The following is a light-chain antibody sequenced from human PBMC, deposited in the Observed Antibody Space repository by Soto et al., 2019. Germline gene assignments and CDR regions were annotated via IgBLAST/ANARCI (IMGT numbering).Light chain of an antibody. CDR2: DAS. CDR1: QNINNY. J-gene: IGKJ4*01. Sequence: DIQMTQSPSSLSASIGDRVTITCQAGQNINNYLNWYQQKPGKAPKLLIYDASNLETGVPSRFSGSGSGTDFTFTISSLQPEDIATYYCQQYDNLPLTFGGGTKVDIK. CDR3: QQYDNLPLT. V-gene: IGKV1-33*01.